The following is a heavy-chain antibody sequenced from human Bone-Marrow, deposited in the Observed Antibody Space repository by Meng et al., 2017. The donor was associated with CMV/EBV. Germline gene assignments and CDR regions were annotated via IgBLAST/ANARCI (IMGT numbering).Heavy chain of an antibody. CDR2: IYYSGT. J-gene: IGHJ4*02. V-gene: IGHV4-59*01. Sequence: SETLSLTCTVSGGSISSYYWSWIRQPPGKGLEWIGYIYYSGTKYNPSLKSRVTISGDTSKNQFSLKLTSVTAADTAVYYCARGNAVVIAPIDYWGQGTLVTVS. CDR1: GGSISSYY. D-gene: IGHD2-21*01. CDR3: ARGNAVVIAPIDY.